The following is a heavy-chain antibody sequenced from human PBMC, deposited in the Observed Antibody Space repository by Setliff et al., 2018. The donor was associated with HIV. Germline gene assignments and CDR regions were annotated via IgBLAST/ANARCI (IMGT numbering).Heavy chain of an antibody. CDR2: INPNSGGT. V-gene: IGHV1-2*06. Sequence: ASVKVSCKASRYTFTDYFLHWVRQAPGQGLEWMGRINPNSGGTNYAQKFQGRVTMTRDTSISTAYMELSRLRSDDTAVYYCARGTRVGANDAFDIWGQGTMITVSS. CDR1: RYTFTDYF. J-gene: IGHJ3*02. CDR3: ARGTRVGANDAFDI. D-gene: IGHD1-26*01.